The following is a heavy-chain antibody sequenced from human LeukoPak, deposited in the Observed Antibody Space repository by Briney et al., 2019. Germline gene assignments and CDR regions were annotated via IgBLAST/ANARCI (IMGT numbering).Heavy chain of an antibody. Sequence: PSETLSLTCTVSGGSISSYYWSWIRQPPGKGLEWIGYIYYSGSTNYNPSLKSRVTLSVDTSKNQFSLKLSSVTAADTAVYYCARGHIAQPTSPYYYYYYGMDVWGQGTTVTVSS. CDR2: IYYSGST. J-gene: IGHJ6*02. V-gene: IGHV4-59*01. CDR3: ARGHIAQPTSPYYYYYYGMDV. CDR1: GGSISSYY.